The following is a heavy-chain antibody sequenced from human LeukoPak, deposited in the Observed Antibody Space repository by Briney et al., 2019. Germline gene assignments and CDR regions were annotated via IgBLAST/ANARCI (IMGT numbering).Heavy chain of an antibody. Sequence: PGGSLRLSCAASGFTFSSYAMSWVRQAPGKGLEWVSAISGSGGSTYYADSVKGRFTISRDNSKNTLYLQMNSLRAEDTAVYYCANEYDSSGYYYVLSYWGQGTLVTVSS. V-gene: IGHV3-23*01. CDR3: ANEYDSSGYYYVLSY. CDR1: GFTFSSYA. CDR2: ISGSGGST. J-gene: IGHJ4*02. D-gene: IGHD3-22*01.